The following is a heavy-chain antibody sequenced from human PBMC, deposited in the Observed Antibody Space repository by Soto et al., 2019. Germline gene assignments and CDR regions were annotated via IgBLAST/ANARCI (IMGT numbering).Heavy chain of an antibody. Sequence: SETLSLTCTVSGGSISSYYWTWIRQPPGKGLEWIGYIYHRGYTNYNPSLKSRVTFSVDTSKNQFSLKLSSVTAADTAVYYCARVPYYDILTGYHYYYYGMDVWGQGTTVTVSS. CDR1: GGSISSYY. CDR3: ARVPYYDILTGYHYYYYGMDV. CDR2: IYHRGYT. D-gene: IGHD3-9*01. V-gene: IGHV4-59*01. J-gene: IGHJ6*02.